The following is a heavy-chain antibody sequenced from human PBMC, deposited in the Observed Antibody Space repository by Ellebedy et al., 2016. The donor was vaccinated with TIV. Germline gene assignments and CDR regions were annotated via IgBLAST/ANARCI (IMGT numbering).Heavy chain of an antibody. D-gene: IGHD6-19*01. CDR1: GFSFSDYY. V-gene: IGHV3-11*06. CDR3: ARGQAVAGSHFDY. J-gene: IGHJ4*02. Sequence: GESLKISCAASGFSFSDYYMSWIRQAPGTGLEWLSYISSNGSNTNYADSVKGRFTISRDNAKNSLYLEMNSLKVEDTAVYYCARGQAVAGSHFDYWGQGTLVTVSS. CDR2: ISSNGSNT.